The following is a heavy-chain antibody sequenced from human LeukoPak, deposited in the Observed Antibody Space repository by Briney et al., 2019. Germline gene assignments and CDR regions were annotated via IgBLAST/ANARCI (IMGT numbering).Heavy chain of an antibody. CDR3: ARISYYYDSSGYPDY. D-gene: IGHD3-22*01. Sequence: GESLKISCKGSGYSFTSYWIGWVRQMPGKGLEWMGIIYPGDSDTRYSPSFQGQVTIPADKSISTAYLQWSSLKASDTAMYYCARISYYYDSSGYPDYWGQGTLVTVSS. CDR2: IYPGDSDT. V-gene: IGHV5-51*01. J-gene: IGHJ4*02. CDR1: GYSFTSYW.